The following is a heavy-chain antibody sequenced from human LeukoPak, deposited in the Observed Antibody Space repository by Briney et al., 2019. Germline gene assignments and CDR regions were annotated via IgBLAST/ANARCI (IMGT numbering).Heavy chain of an antibody. CDR1: GGSISSGGYS. CDR2: IYHSGST. V-gene: IGHV4-30-2*01. CDR3: AREKGEAKHDYGDYEGGSWFDP. D-gene: IGHD4-17*01. Sequence: SQTLSLTCAVSGGSISSGGYSWSWIRQPPGKGLEWIGYIYHSGSTYYNPSLKSRITISVDRSKNQFSLKLSSVTAADTAVYYCAREKGEAKHDYGDYEGGSWFDPWGQGTLVTVSS. J-gene: IGHJ5*02.